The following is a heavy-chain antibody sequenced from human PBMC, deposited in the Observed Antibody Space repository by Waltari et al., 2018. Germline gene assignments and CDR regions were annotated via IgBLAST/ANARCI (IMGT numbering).Heavy chain of an antibody. CDR3: TTQGGY. V-gene: IGHV5-51*03. CDR1: GYSFTTYW. Sequence: EVELVQSKAEVKKPGASLKISCKASGYSFTTYWIGWVRQMSGKGLEWMGIIYPGDSGTRYSPSFQGQVTISADKSITTAYLQFHSLKASDSAMYYCTTQGGYWGQGTLVTVSS. J-gene: IGHJ4*02. CDR2: IYPGDSGT. D-gene: IGHD3-16*01.